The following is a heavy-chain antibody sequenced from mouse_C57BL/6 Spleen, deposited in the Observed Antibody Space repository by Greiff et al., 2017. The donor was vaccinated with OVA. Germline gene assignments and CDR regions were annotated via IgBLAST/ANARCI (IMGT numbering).Heavy chain of an antibody. CDR2: IHPNSGST. CDR3: ARSLGYFDV. Sequence: VKLVESGAELVKPGASVKLSCKASGYTFTSYWMHWVKQRPGQGLEWIGMIHPNSGSTNYNEKFKSKATLTVDKSSSTAYMQLSSLTSEDSAVYYCARSLGYFDVWGTGTTVTVSS. J-gene: IGHJ1*03. V-gene: IGHV1-64*01. CDR1: GYTFTSYW.